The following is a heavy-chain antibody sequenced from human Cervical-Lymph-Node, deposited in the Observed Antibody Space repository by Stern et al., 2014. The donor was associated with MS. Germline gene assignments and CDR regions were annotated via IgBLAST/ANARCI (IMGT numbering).Heavy chain of an antibody. CDR2: MNPNSGNT. CDR3: ARRSCAARPTSCAFDI. D-gene: IGHD6-6*01. Sequence: QVQLMQSAAEVKKPGASVKVSCKASGYTFTSYYINWVRQATGQGLEWMGWMNPNSGNTGYAQKFQGRVTMTRNTSISTAYMELSSLRSEDTAVYYCARRSCAARPTSCAFDIWGQGTMVTVSS. J-gene: IGHJ3*02. V-gene: IGHV1-8*01. CDR1: GYTFTSYY.